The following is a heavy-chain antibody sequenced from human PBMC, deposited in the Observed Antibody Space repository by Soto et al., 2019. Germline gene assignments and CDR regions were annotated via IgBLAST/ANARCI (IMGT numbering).Heavy chain of an antibody. CDR3: ARATGWGSSGWYFDL. D-gene: IGHD7-27*01. CDR2: ISAYNGNT. Sequence: ASVKVSCKASGYTFTSYGISWVRQAPGQGLEWMGWISAYNGNTNYAQKLQGRVTMTTDTSTSTAYMELRSLRSDDTAVYYCARATGWGSSGWYFDLWGRGTLVTVSS. CDR1: GYTFTSYG. J-gene: IGHJ2*01. V-gene: IGHV1-18*04.